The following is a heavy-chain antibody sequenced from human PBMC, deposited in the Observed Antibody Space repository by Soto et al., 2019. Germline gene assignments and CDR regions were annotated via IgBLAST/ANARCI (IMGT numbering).Heavy chain of an antibody. Sequence: PGGSLRLSCAASGFTFSSYDMHWVRQATGKGLEWVSAIGTAGDTYYPGSVKGRFTISRENAKNSLYLQMNSLRAEDTAVYYCARELPSIVATTGIPASYYGMDVWGQGTTVTVSS. V-gene: IGHV3-13*01. D-gene: IGHD5-12*01. CDR1: GFTFSSYD. J-gene: IGHJ6*02. CDR2: IGTAGDT. CDR3: ARELPSIVATTGIPASYYGMDV.